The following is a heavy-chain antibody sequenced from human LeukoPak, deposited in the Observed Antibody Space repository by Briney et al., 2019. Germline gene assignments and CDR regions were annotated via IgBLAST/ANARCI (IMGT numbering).Heavy chain of an antibody. CDR3: ARGYDSNTYYYVGY. D-gene: IGHD3-22*01. J-gene: IGHJ4*02. Sequence: GASVKVSCKASGYTFTGYYMHWVRQAPGQGLEWMGRINPNSGGTDYAQNFQGRVTMTRDTPISTAYMELSRLRSDDTAVYYCARGYDSNTYYYVGYWGQGTLVTVSS. V-gene: IGHV1-2*06. CDR2: INPNSGGT. CDR1: GYTFTGYY.